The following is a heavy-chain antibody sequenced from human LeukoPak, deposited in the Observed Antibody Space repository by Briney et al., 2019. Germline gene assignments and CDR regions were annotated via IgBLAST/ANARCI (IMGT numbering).Heavy chain of an antibody. V-gene: IGHV3-30*02. CDR3: AKTYYDFWSGYYYSQPFDY. CDR1: GFTFSSYA. Sequence: GGSLRLSCAASGFTFSSYAMHWVRQAPGKGLEWVAFIRYDGSNKHYADSVKGRFTISRDNSKNTLYLQMNSLRAEDTAVYYCAKTYYDFWSGYYYSQPFDYWGQGTLVTVSS. D-gene: IGHD3-3*01. J-gene: IGHJ4*02. CDR2: IRYDGSNK.